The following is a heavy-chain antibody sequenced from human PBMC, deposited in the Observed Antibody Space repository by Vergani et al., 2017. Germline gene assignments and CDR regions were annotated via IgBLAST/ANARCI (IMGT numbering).Heavy chain of an antibody. V-gene: IGHV3-13*01. D-gene: IGHD1-26*01. CDR2: IGTAGDT. J-gene: IGHJ3*02. Sequence: EVQLVESGGGLVQPGRSLRLSCAASGFTFDDYAMHWVRQAPGKGLEWVSGIGTAGDTYYPGSVKGRFTISRENAKNSLYLQMNSLRAGDTAVYYCARGAGYFAFDIWGQGTMVTVSS. CDR1: GFTFDDYA. CDR3: ARGAGYFAFDI.